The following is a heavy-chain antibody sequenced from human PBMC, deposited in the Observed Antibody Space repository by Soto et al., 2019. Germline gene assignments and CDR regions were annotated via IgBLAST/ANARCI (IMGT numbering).Heavy chain of an antibody. CDR1: GGSVSSGCYY. CDR3: ARSGSFKGRGVHDY. D-gene: IGHD3-10*01. V-gene: IGHV4-61*01. CDR2: IYYSGST. J-gene: IGHJ4*02. Sequence: SETLSLTCTVSGGSVSSGCYYWSWIRQPPGKGLEWIGYIYYSGSTNYNPSLKSRVTISVDASKNQFSLKLSSVTAADTAVYYCARSGSFKGRGVHDYWGQGTLVTVSS.